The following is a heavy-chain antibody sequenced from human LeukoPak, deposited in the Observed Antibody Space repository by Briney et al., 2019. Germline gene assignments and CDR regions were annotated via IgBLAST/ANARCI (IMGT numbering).Heavy chain of an antibody. D-gene: IGHD6-6*01. CDR2: INPNSGGT. CDR1: GYTFTGYY. V-gene: IGHV1-2*06. Sequence: GASVKVSCKASGYTFTGYYMHWVRQAPGQGLEWMGRINPNSGGTNYAQKFQGRVTMTRDTSISTAYMELSRLRSDDTAVNYCARAGLRQQLAHFDYWGQGTLVTVSS. CDR3: ARAGLRQQLAHFDY. J-gene: IGHJ4*02.